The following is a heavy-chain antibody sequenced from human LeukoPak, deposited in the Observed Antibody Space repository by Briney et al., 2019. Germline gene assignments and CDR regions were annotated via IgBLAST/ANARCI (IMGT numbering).Heavy chain of an antibody. CDR1: GGSISSSSYY. D-gene: IGHD3-22*01. J-gene: IGHJ3*02. CDR3: ARQIPYDSSGYYSADAFDI. V-gene: IGHV4-39*01. Sequence: SETLSLTCTVSGGSISSSSYYWGWIRQPPGKGLEWIGSIYYSGSTYYNPSLKSRVTISVDTSKNQFSLKLSSVTAADTAVYYCARQIPYDSSGYYSADAFDIWGQGTMVTVSS. CDR2: IYYSGST.